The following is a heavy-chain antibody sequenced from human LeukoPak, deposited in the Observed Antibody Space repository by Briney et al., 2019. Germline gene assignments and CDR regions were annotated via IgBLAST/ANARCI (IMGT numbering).Heavy chain of an antibody. D-gene: IGHD6-19*01. J-gene: IGHJ1*01. CDR3: ARQCKRSSGWFAEYFQH. V-gene: IGHV4-4*07. CDR1: GGSISSYY. Sequence: SETLSLTCTVSGGSISSYYWSWIPQPAGKGLEWIGRIYTSGSTNYNPSLKSRVTMSVDTSKNQFSLKLSSVTAADTAVYFCARQCKRSSGWFAEYFQHWGQGTLVTVSS. CDR2: IYTSGST.